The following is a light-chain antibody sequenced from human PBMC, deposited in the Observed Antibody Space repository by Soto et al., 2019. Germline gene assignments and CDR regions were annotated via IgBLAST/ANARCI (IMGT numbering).Light chain of an antibody. CDR1: SSDVGGYNY. J-gene: IGLJ1*01. Sequence: QSALTQPASVSGSPGQSITISCTGTSSDVGGYNYVSWYQQHPGKAPKLMIYDVTYRPSGVSNRFSGSKSGNTASLTISGLQAEDEADYYCSSYTSSSTYVFGTGNKVTV. CDR2: DVT. V-gene: IGLV2-14*01. CDR3: SSYTSSSTYV.